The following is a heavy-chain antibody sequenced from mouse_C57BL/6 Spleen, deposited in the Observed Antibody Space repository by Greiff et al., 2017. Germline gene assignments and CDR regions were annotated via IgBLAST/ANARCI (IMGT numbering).Heavy chain of an antibody. V-gene: IGHV1-39*01. CDR1: GYSFTDYN. J-gene: IGHJ4*01. CDR3: SNNSNDPLYWAMDY. CDR2: INPNYGTT. D-gene: IGHD2-12*01. Sequence: EVQLQQSGPELVQPGASVKISCKASGYSFTDYNMNWVKQSNGKSLEWIGVINPNYGTTSYNQKFKGKATLTVDQSSSKTYMQLNSLTSEDSAVYYCSNNSNDPLYWAMDYWGQGTSVTVSS.